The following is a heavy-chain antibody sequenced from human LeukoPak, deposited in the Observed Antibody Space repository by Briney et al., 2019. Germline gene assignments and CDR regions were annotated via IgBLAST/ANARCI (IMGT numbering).Heavy chain of an antibody. CDR1: GYTFTSYA. CDR2: INTNTGNP. D-gene: IGHD7-27*01. CDR3: ARGANWGYSDY. Sequence: EASVKVSCKASGYTFTSYAMNWVRQAPGQGLEWKGWINTNTGNPTYAQGFTGRFVFSLDTSVSTAYLQISSLKAEDTAVYYCARGANWGYSDYWGQGTLVTVSS. V-gene: IGHV7-4-1*02. J-gene: IGHJ4*02.